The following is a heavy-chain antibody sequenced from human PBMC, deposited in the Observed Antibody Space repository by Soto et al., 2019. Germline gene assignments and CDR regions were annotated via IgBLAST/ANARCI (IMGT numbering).Heavy chain of an antibody. CDR3: AKDAYDFWSGYYGSLFDY. J-gene: IGHJ4*02. V-gene: IGHV3-23*01. Sequence: EVQLLESGGGLVQPGGSLRLSCAASGFTFSSYAMSWVHQAPGKGLEWVSAISGSGGSTYYADSVKGRFTISRDNSKNTLYLHMNSLRAEDTAVYYCAKDAYDFWSGYYGSLFDYWGQGTLVTVSS. CDR1: GFTFSSYA. D-gene: IGHD3-3*01. CDR2: ISGSGGST.